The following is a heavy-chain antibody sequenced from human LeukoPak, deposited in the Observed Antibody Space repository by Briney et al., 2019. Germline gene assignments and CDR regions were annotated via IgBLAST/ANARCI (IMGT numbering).Heavy chain of an antibody. V-gene: IGHV1-2*02. CDR3: ARGRILRFNWFDP. CDR1: GYTFTGYY. CDR2: INPNSGGT. D-gene: IGHD2-21*01. Sequence: GASVKVSCKASGYTFTGYYMHWVRQAPGQGLEWMGWINPNSGGTNYAQKFQGRVTMTRDTSISTAYMELSRLRPDDTAVYYCARGRILRFNWFDPWGQGTLATVSS. J-gene: IGHJ5*02.